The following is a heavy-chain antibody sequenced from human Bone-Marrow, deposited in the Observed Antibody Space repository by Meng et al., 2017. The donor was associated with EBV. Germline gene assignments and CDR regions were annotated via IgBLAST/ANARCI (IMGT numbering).Heavy chain of an antibody. CDR1: GFSLSTRGVG. J-gene: IGHJ4*02. D-gene: IGHD6-6*01. Sequence: QSTLKESGPTLVKPTQTLTLTCTFSGFSLSTRGVGVGWIRQPPGKALEWLAVIYWDDDKRYSPSLKSRLTITKDTSKKQVVLTMTNMDPVDAATYYCAHLIAARPFDYWGQGTLVTVSS. CDR2: IYWDDDK. V-gene: IGHV2-5*02. CDR3: AHLIAARPFDY.